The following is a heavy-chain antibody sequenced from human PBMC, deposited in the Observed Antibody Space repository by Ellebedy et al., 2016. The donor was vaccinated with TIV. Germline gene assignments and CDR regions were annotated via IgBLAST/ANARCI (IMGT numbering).Heavy chain of an antibody. J-gene: IGHJ4*02. Sequence: ESLKISCPVSGGSITGSHWSWIRQPPGKGLEWIGYIYSSGITNYNPSLKSRVTISVDTSKNQFSLKLRSVTAADTAMYYCAKNSYASGQWGQGTLVTVSS. D-gene: IGHD3-16*01. CDR3: AKNSYASGQ. CDR2: IYSSGIT. V-gene: IGHV4-59*01. CDR1: GGSITGSH.